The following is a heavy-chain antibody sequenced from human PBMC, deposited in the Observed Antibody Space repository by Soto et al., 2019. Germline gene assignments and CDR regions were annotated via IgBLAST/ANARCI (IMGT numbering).Heavy chain of an antibody. D-gene: IGHD3-3*01. CDR3: ARGVGGIDFWSGYYSRYYYYGMDV. CDR1: GGSFSGYY. V-gene: IGHV4-34*01. Sequence: SETLSLTCAVYGGSFSGYYWSWIRQPPGKGLEWIGEINHSGSTNYNPSLKSRVTISVDTSKNQFALKLSSVTAADTAVYYCARGVGGIDFWSGYYSRYYYYGMDVWGQGTTVTVSS. CDR2: INHSGST. J-gene: IGHJ6*02.